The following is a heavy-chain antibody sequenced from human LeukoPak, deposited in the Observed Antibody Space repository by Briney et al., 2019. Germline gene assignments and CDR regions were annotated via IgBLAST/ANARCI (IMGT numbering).Heavy chain of an antibody. V-gene: IGHV1-3*01. Sequence: ASVKVSCKASGYTFTSYAMHWVRQAPRQRREWMGWINAGNGNTKYSQKFQGRVTITRDTSASTAYMELSSLRSEDTAVYYCASFYYGSGSLFDYWGQGTLVTVSS. CDR3: ASFYYGSGSLFDY. CDR2: INAGNGNT. CDR1: GYTFTSYA. D-gene: IGHD3-10*01. J-gene: IGHJ4*02.